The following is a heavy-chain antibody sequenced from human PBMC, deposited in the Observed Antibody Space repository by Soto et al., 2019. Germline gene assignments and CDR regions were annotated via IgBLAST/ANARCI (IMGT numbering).Heavy chain of an antibody. J-gene: IGHJ5*01. CDR1: GCTFSSYA. CDR3: ARVTSMVRGVIDTWFDP. V-gene: IGHV1-69*01. Sequence: QVPLVQSGAEVKKPGSSVTVSCKASGCTFSSYAIHWVRQAPGQGLEWMVVIIPMYGPAKYAKRFQGRVTITADESTTTVYREMTSLTSQATAVYSCARVTSMVRGVIDTWFDPWGQGTLFTVSS. CDR2: IIPMYGPA. D-gene: IGHD3-10*01.